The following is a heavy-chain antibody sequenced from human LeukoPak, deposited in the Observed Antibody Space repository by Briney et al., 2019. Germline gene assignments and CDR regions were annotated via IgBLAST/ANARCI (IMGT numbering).Heavy chain of an antibody. J-gene: IGHJ6*02. CDR3: AREKVRQSGMDV. V-gene: IGHV1-2*06. Sequence: ASVKVSCKASGYAFTCYYMHWVRPAPGQGVEWMGRINPNSGGTNYAQKFQGRVTMTRDTSISTAYMELSRLRSDDTAVYYCAREKVRQSGMDVWGQGTTVTVSS. D-gene: IGHD2-2*01. CDR1: GYAFTCYY. CDR2: INPNSGGT.